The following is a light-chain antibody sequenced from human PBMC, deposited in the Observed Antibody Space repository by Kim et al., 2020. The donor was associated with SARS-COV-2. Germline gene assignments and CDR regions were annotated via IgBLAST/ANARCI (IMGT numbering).Light chain of an antibody. Sequence: DIQMTQSPSTLSASVGDRVTITCRASQSISNWLAWYQQKPGKAPKVLIYKASSLESGVPSRFSGSGSGTEFTLTISSLQPDDFATYYCQQYNSYSYTCGQGTKLEI. CDR3: QQYNSYSYT. J-gene: IGKJ2*01. CDR1: QSISNW. V-gene: IGKV1-5*03. CDR2: KAS.